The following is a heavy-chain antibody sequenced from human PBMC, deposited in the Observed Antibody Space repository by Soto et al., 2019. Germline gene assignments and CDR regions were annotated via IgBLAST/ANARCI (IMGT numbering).Heavy chain of an antibody. CDR3: ARVLPYCSGGSCYGGAFDY. CDR2: ISAYNGNT. CDR1: GYTFTSYG. J-gene: IGHJ4*02. D-gene: IGHD2-15*01. V-gene: IGHV1-18*04. Sequence: ASVKVSCKASGYTFTSYGISWVRQAPGQGLEWMGWISAYNGNTNYAQKLQGRVTMTTDTSTSTAYMELRSPRSDDTAVYYCARVLPYCSGGSCYGGAFDYWGQGTLVTVSS.